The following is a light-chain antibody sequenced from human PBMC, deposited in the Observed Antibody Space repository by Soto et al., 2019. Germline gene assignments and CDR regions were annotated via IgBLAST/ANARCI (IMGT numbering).Light chain of an antibody. CDR2: AAS. Sequence: IQLTQSPSSLSASVGDRVTITCRASQGISSYLAWYQQEPGKAPKLLIYAASTLQSGVPSRFSGSGSGTDFTLTISSLQPEDFATYYCQQLNSYPITLGQGTRLEIK. CDR1: QGISSY. J-gene: IGKJ5*01. V-gene: IGKV1-9*01. CDR3: QQLNSYPIT.